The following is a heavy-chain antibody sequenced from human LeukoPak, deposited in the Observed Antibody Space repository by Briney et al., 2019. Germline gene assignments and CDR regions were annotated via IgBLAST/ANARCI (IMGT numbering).Heavy chain of an antibody. CDR3: ARDPDYYGSGPPSWFDP. J-gene: IGHJ5*02. Sequence: SETLSLTCTVSGGSISSYYWSWIRQPAGKGLEWIGRIYTSGSTNYNPSLKSRVTMSVGTSKNQFSLKLSSVTAADTAVYYCARDPDYYGSGPPSWFDPWGQGTLVTVSS. CDR1: GGSISSYY. D-gene: IGHD3-10*01. V-gene: IGHV4-4*07. CDR2: IYTSGST.